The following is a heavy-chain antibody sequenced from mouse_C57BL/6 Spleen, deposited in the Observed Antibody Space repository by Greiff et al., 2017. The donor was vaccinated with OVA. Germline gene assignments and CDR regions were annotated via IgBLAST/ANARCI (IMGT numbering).Heavy chain of an antibody. D-gene: IGHD1-1*01. Sequence: EVMLVESGGDLVKAGGSLKLSCAASGFTFSSYGMSWVRQTPDKRLEWVATISSGGSYTYYPDSVKGRFTISRDNAKNTLYLQMSSLKSEDTAMYYCARQASGSSSFDYWGQGTTLTVSS. CDR3: ARQASGSSSFDY. V-gene: IGHV5-6*01. CDR1: GFTFSSYG. J-gene: IGHJ2*01. CDR2: ISSGGSYT.